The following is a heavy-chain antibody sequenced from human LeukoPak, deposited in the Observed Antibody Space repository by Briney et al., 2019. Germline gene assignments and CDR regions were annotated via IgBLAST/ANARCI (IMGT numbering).Heavy chain of an antibody. CDR2: IYYSGST. D-gene: IGHD6-13*01. CDR1: GGSISSHY. Sequence: SETLSLTCTVPGGSISSHYWSWIRQPPGKGLEWIGYIYYSGSTNYNPSLKSRVTISVDTSKNQFSLKLSSVTAADTAVYYCARKIAAAGFSESFYYYYYMDVWGKGTTVTVSS. V-gene: IGHV4-59*11. CDR3: ARKIAAAGFSESFYYYYYMDV. J-gene: IGHJ6*03.